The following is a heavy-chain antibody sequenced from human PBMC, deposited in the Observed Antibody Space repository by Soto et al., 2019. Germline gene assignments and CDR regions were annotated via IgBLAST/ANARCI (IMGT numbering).Heavy chain of an antibody. V-gene: IGHV3-23*01. CDR2: ISGSGGNT. D-gene: IGHD1-26*01. Sequence: EVQVLESGGGLVQPGGSLRLSCAASGFTFSSYAMNWVRQAPGKGLEWVSRISGSGGNTYYADSVKGRFTISRDNSKNTLYLQMNSLRAEDTAVYYCAKEGRTVEATTEGFDYWGQGTLVTVSS. CDR3: AKEGRTVEATTEGFDY. J-gene: IGHJ4*02. CDR1: GFTFSSYA.